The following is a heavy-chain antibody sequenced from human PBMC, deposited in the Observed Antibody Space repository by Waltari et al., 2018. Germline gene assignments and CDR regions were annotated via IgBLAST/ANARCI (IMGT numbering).Heavy chain of an antibody. Sequence: HLVQSGGALVQPGGSLRLSCAASGFTFRNYAMHWVRQAPGKGLEYVSAINSNGGNAYYADSVKGRFTISRDNSKNTLYLQMGSLRVEDRAVYYCASRRIPGYVFDYWGQGALVTVSS. CDR1: GFTFRNYA. D-gene: IGHD1-1*01. CDR3: ASRRIPGYVFDY. CDR2: INSNGGNA. J-gene: IGHJ4*02. V-gene: IGHV3-64*07.